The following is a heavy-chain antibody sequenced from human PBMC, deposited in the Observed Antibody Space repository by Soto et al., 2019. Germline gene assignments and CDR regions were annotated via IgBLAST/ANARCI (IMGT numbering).Heavy chain of an antibody. V-gene: IGHV1-69*06. D-gene: IGHD6-13*01. J-gene: IGHJ5*01. CDR3: ARDEGLSSSWKSWFES. Sequence: ASVKVSCKASGGTFSSYAISWVRQAPGQGLEWMGGIIPIFGTANYAQKFQGRVTITADKSTSTAYMELSSLRSDDTAVYYCARDEGLSSSWKSWFESWGQGTRVTVSS. CDR1: GGTFSSYA. CDR2: IIPIFGTA.